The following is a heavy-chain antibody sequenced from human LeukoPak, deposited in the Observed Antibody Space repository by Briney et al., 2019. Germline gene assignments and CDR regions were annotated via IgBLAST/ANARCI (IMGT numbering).Heavy chain of an antibody. D-gene: IGHD6-6*01. V-gene: IGHV4-4*07. Sequence: SETLSLTCTVSGGSIRAYYWSWIRQPAGKALEWIGRIHTSGSTDYNPSLESRVSMSVDTSKNQFSLKLRSVTAADTAVYYCAREGSMTARPFVSIDYWGQGTLVTVSS. CDR1: GGSIRAYY. CDR3: AREGSMTARPFVSIDY. CDR2: IHTSGST. J-gene: IGHJ4*02.